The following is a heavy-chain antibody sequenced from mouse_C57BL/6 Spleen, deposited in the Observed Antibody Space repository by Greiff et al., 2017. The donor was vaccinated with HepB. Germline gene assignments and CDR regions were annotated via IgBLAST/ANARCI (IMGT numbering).Heavy chain of an antibody. Sequence: QVQLQHPGAELVKPGASVKLSCKASGYTFTSYWMQWVKQRPGQGLEWIGEIDPSDSYTNYNQKFKGKATLTVDTSSSTAYMQLSSLTSEDSAVYYCARWGITTDGYYAMDYWGQGTSVTVSS. D-gene: IGHD2-4*01. V-gene: IGHV1-50*01. CDR2: IDPSDSYT. J-gene: IGHJ4*01. CDR1: GYTFTSYW. CDR3: ARWGITTDGYYAMDY.